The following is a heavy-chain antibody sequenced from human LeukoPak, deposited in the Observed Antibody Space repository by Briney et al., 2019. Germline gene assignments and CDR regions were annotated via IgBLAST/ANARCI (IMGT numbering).Heavy chain of an antibody. D-gene: IGHD3-3*01. CDR2: ISGSGGST. Sequence: PGGSLRLSYAASGFTFSSYAMSWVRQAPGKGLEWVSAISGSGGSTYYADSVKGRFTISRDNSKNTLYLQMNSLRAEDTAVYYCAKDHDFWSGYYQYYFDYWGQGTLVTVSS. V-gene: IGHV3-23*01. J-gene: IGHJ4*02. CDR3: AKDHDFWSGYYQYYFDY. CDR1: GFTFSSYA.